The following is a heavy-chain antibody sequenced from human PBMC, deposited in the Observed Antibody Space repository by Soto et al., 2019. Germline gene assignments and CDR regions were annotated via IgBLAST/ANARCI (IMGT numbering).Heavy chain of an antibody. CDR3: ARVTGRLVYGYYYMDV. V-gene: IGHV4-59*01. D-gene: IGHD2-8*02. J-gene: IGHJ6*03. Sequence: QVQLQESGPGLVKPSETLSLTCTVSGGSISSYYWSWIRQPPGKGLEWIGYIYYSGSTNYNPSLKSRVTISVDTSKNQFSLKLSSVTAADTAVYYCARVTGRLVYGYYYMDVWGKGTTVTVSS. CDR1: GGSISSYY. CDR2: IYYSGST.